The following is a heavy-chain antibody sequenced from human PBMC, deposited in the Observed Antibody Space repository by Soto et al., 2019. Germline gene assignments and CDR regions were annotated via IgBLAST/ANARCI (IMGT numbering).Heavy chain of an antibody. V-gene: IGHV3-9*01. CDR1: GFTFDDYA. CDR3: AKRADYGDYGYWYFDL. D-gene: IGHD4-17*01. J-gene: IGHJ2*01. Sequence: EVQLVESGGGLVQPGRSLRLSCAASGFTFDDYAMHWVRQAPGKGLEWVSGISWNSGSIGYADSVKGRFTISRDNAKNSLYLQMNSLRAEDTALYYCAKRADYGDYGYWYFDLWGRGTLVTVSS. CDR2: ISWNSGSI.